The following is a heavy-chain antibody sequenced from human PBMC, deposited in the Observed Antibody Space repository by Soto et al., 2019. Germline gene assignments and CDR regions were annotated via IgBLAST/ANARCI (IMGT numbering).Heavy chain of an antibody. CDR3: AKGTQYSGSYRTFDY. CDR1: GFTFSSYA. Sequence: GGSLRLSCAASGFTFSSYAMSWVRQAPGKGLEWVSAISGSGGSTYYADSVKGRFTISRDNSKNTLYLQMNSLRAEDTAVYYCAKGTQYSGSYRTFDYWGQGTLVTVSS. J-gene: IGHJ4*02. CDR2: ISGSGGST. D-gene: IGHD1-26*01. V-gene: IGHV3-23*01.